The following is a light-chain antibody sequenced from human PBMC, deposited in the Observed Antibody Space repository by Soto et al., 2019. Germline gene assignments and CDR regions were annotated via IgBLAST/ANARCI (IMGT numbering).Light chain of an antibody. CDR2: AAS. V-gene: IGKV3-20*01. Sequence: EIVLTQSPGTLSLSPGERATLSCRASQTVSSSYLAWYQKTPGQAPRLLIYAASSRATGIPDRFSGSGSGTDFTLTISRLEPEDFAVYYCQQYRSSPRTFGQGPKLEIK. CDR3: QQYRSSPRT. J-gene: IGKJ1*01. CDR1: QTVSSSY.